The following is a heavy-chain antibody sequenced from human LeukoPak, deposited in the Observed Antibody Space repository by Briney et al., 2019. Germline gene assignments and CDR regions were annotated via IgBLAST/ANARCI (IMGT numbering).Heavy chain of an antibody. J-gene: IGHJ3*02. CDR2: FDPEDGET. Sequence: ASVKVSCKVSGYTLTELSMHWVRQAPGKGLEWMGGFDPEDGETIYAQKFQGRVTMTEDTSTDTAYMEVRSLRAEDTAVYYCARAISYGPEYDAFDIWGQGTMVTVSS. CDR1: GYTLTELS. V-gene: IGHV1-24*01. CDR3: ARAISYGPEYDAFDI. D-gene: IGHD3-10*01.